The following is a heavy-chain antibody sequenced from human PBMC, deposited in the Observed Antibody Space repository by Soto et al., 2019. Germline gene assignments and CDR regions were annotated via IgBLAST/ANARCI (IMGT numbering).Heavy chain of an antibody. D-gene: IGHD2-15*01. CDR2: IYHSGST. CDR3: ARDRGWSGGSCYPGVFDY. CDR1: SGSISSSNW. Sequence: QVQLQESGPGLVKPSGTLSLTCAVSSGSISSSNWWSWVRQPPGKGLEWIGEIYHSGSTNYNPSLKSRVTISVDKSMNQFALKLSSVTAADTDVYYCARDRGWSGGSCYPGVFDYWGQGTLVTVSS. V-gene: IGHV4-4*02. J-gene: IGHJ4*02.